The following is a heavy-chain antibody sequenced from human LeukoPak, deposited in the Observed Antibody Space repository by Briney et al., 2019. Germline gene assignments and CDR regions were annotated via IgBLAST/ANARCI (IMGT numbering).Heavy chain of an antibody. V-gene: IGHV1-18*01. D-gene: IGHD3-10*01. Sequence: ASVKVSCKASGYTFTSYGISWVRQAPGQGLEGMGWISAYNGNTNYAQKLQGRVTMTTDTSTSTAYMELRSLRSDDTAVYYCARDVLWFGELSDGMDVWGQGTTVTVSS. CDR3: ARDVLWFGELSDGMDV. CDR2: ISAYNGNT. CDR1: GYTFTSYG. J-gene: IGHJ6*02.